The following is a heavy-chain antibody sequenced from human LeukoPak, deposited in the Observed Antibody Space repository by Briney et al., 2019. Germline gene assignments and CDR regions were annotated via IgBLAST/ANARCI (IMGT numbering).Heavy chain of an antibody. J-gene: IGHJ4*02. CDR1: GFTFSSYS. Sequence: GGSLRLSCAASGFTFSSYSMNWVRQAPGKGLEWVSSISSSSSYIYYADSVKGRFTISRDNAKNSLYLQMNSLRAEDTAVYYCARGNYDSSGYYYTPFDYWGQGTLVTVSS. CDR3: ARGNYDSSGYYYTPFDY. D-gene: IGHD3-22*01. V-gene: IGHV3-21*01. CDR2: ISSSSSYI.